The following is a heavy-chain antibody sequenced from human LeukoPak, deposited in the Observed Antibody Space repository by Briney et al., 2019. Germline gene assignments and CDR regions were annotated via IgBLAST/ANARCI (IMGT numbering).Heavy chain of an antibody. D-gene: IGHD3-22*01. CDR1: GYTLTDYY. V-gene: IGHV1-2*06. CDR2: INPNSGGS. Sequence: ASVKVSCKASGYTLTDYYMHWVRQAPGQGLEWMGRINPNSGGSNYTQKFQGRVTMTRDTSISTVYMELSRLRSDDTAVYYCARVGYYESSGYYEYWGQGTLVTVSS. J-gene: IGHJ4*02. CDR3: ARVGYYESSGYYEY.